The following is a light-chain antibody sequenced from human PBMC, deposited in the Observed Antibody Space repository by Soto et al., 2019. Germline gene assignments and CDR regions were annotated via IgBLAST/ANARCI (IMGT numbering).Light chain of an antibody. CDR3: SSYTSSSTRGV. CDR1: SSDVGGYNY. J-gene: IGLJ2*01. Sequence: QSVLTQPASVSGSPGQSITISCNGTSSDVGGYNYVSWYQQHPGKAPKLMIYDVSNRPSGVSNRFSGSKSGNTASLTISGLQAEDEADYYCSSYTSSSTRGVFGGGTKLTVL. CDR2: DVS. V-gene: IGLV2-14*01.